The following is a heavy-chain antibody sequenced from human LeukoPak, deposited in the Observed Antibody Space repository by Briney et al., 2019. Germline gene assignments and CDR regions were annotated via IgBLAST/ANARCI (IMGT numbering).Heavy chain of an antibody. CDR2: INIGGTNT. Sequence: PGGPLRLSCAASGFTFSDYYMSWIRQAPGKGLEWLSYINIGGTNTHYADSVKGRFTISRDNANKSLYLEMTNLRAEDTAVYYCATDGAGFDTWGQGVLVTVSS. J-gene: IGHJ5*02. CDR1: GFTFSDYY. V-gene: IGHV3-11*01. CDR3: ATDGAGFDT.